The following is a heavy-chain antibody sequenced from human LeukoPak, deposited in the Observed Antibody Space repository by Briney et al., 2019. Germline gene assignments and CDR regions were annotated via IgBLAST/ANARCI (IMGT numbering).Heavy chain of an antibody. J-gene: IGHJ4*02. CDR2: INPNSGGT. D-gene: IGHD4-17*01. V-gene: IGHV1-2*02. Sequence: ASVKVSCKASGYTFTGYYMHWVRQAPGQGLEWMGWINPNSGGTNYAQKFKGRVTMTRDTSISTAYMELSRLRSDDTAVYYCARVVRARDYGACGYWGQGTLVTVSS. CDR3: ARVVRARDYGACGY. CDR1: GYTFTGYY.